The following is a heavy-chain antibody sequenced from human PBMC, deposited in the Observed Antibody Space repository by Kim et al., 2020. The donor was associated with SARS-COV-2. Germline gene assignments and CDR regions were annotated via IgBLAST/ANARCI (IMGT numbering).Heavy chain of an antibody. D-gene: IGHD3-10*01. CDR1: GFTFSNYA. CDR3: AKVFYVSGSSSGSDP. CDR2: INATGAAT. V-gene: IGHV3-23*01. J-gene: IGHJ5*02. Sequence: GGSLRLSCVASGFTFSNYAMSWVRQAPGKGLEWVSTINATGAATFYPDSVKGRFTISRDNSKDTLYLQMNSLRTEDTAFYYCAKVFYVSGSSSGSDPWGQETLVTVPA.